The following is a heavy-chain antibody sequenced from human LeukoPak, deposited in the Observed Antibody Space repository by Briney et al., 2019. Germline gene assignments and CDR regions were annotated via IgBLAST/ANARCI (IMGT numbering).Heavy chain of an antibody. V-gene: IGHV3-30-3*01. CDR2: ISYDGSNK. CDR1: GFTFSSYA. D-gene: IGHD2-8*01. J-gene: IGHJ6*02. Sequence: QSGGSLRLSCAASGFTFSSYAMHWVRQAPGKGLEWVAVISYDGSNKYYADSVKGRFTISRDNSKNTLYLQMNSLRAEDTAVYYCARDVSILHSIYYYYGMDVWGQGTTVTVSS. CDR3: ARDVSILHSIYYYYGMDV.